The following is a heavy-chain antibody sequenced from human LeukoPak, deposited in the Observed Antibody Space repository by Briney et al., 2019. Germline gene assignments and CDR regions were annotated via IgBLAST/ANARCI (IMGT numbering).Heavy chain of an antibody. CDR3: ARDFVDTAMDYFDY. CDR2: ISSSGSTI. V-gene: IGHV3-11*01. D-gene: IGHD5-18*01. Sequence: GGSLRLSCAASGFTFSDYYMSWNRQAPGKGLEWVSYISSSGSTIYYADSVKGRFTISRDNAKNSLYLQMNSLRAEDTAVYYCARDFVDTAMDYFDYWGQGTLVTVSS. CDR1: GFTFSDYY. J-gene: IGHJ4*02.